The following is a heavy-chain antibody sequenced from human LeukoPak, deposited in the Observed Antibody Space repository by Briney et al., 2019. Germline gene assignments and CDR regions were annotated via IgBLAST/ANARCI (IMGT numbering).Heavy chain of an antibody. V-gene: IGHV3-23*01. CDR2: ISGSGDST. D-gene: IGHD3-3*01. CDR3: AKGVSYYDFWSVP. Sequence: PGGSLRLSCAASGFAFSSYAMNWVRQAPGKGLEWVSGISGSGDSTYYADSVKGRFTISRDNSKNTLYLQMNSLRVEDTAVFYCAKGVSYYDFWSVPWGQGTLVTISS. CDR1: GFAFSSYA. J-gene: IGHJ5*02.